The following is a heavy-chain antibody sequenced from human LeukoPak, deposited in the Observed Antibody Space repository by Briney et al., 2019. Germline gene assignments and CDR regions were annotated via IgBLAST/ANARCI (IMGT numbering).Heavy chain of an antibody. V-gene: IGHV1-69*04. Sequence: SVKVSCKASGGTFSSYAISWVRQAPGQGLEWMGRIIPILGIANYAQKFQGRVTITADKSTSTAYMELSSLRSEDTAVYYCARAPYYDSSGYYTSAFDIWGQGTMVTVSS. CDR3: ARAPYYDSSGYYTSAFDI. J-gene: IGHJ3*02. CDR2: IIPILGIA. CDR1: GGTFSSYA. D-gene: IGHD3-22*01.